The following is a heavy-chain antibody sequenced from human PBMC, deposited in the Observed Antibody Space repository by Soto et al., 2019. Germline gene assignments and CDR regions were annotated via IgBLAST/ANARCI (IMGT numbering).Heavy chain of an antibody. Sequence: QVQLVQSGAEVKKPGSSVKVSCKASGGTFSSYAISWVRQAPGQGLEWMGGIIPIFGTANYAQKFQGRVTITADESTSXAYLELSSLRSEDTAVYYCATESGYSYGRQAYFDYWGQGTLVTVSS. CDR3: ATESGYSYGRQAYFDY. V-gene: IGHV1-69*12. CDR2: IIPIFGTA. J-gene: IGHJ4*02. CDR1: GGTFSSYA. D-gene: IGHD5-18*01.